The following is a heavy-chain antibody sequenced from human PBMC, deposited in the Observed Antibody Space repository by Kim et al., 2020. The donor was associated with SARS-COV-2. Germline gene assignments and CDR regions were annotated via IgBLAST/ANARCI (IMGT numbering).Heavy chain of an antibody. CDR2: ISAYNGNT. V-gene: IGHV1-18*01. D-gene: IGHD6-19*01. CDR3: ARDREVEWLVHFNGMDV. Sequence: ASVKVSCKASGYTFTSYGISWVRQAPGQGLEWMGWISAYNGNTNYAQKLQGRVTMTTDTSTSTAYMELRSLRSDDTAVYYCARDREVEWLVHFNGMDVWGQGTTVTVSS. CDR1: GYTFTSYG. J-gene: IGHJ6*02.